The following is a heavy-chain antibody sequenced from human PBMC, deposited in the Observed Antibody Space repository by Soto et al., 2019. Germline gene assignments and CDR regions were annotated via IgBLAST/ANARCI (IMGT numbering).Heavy chain of an antibody. CDR3: ARRGSWYSDFWSGSAQYIWFDP. D-gene: IGHD3-3*01. Sequence: LSLTCAVYGGSFSGYYWSWIRQPPGKGLEWIGEINHSGSTNYNPSLKSRVTISVDTSKNQFSLKLSSVTAADTAVYYCARRGSWYSDFWSGSAQYIWFDPWGQGTLVTVSS. V-gene: IGHV4-34*01. CDR1: GGSFSGYY. CDR2: INHSGST. J-gene: IGHJ5*02.